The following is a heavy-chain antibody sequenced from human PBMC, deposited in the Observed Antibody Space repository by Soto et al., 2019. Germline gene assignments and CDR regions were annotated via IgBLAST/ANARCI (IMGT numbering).Heavy chain of an antibody. J-gene: IGHJ4*02. CDR3: AKGSRNSRPYFFDY. D-gene: IGHD3-3*01. CDR1: GLTFGNFG. CDR2: MNGGGSST. V-gene: IGHV3-23*01. Sequence: GGSMRLWCAAAGLTFGNFGVSWVLQAQGKGLEWVSAMNGGGSSTYYADSVKGRFTISRDNSKNTLYLQMDSLRAEDTADYYCAKGSRNSRPYFFDYWGQGTLVTVSS.